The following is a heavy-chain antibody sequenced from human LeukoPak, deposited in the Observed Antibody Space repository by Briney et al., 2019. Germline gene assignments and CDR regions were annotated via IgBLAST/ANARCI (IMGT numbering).Heavy chain of an antibody. Sequence: GDSLKISCKASGYTFTSSWIGWVRQMPGKGLEWMGIIYPGDSDTRYSPSFHGQVTISADKSITTAYVQWSSLRASDTAIYYCARLGSFYYYMDVWGTGTTVTVSS. V-gene: IGHV5-51*01. J-gene: IGHJ6*03. CDR3: ARLGSFYYYMDV. CDR2: IYPGDSDT. CDR1: GYTFTSSW.